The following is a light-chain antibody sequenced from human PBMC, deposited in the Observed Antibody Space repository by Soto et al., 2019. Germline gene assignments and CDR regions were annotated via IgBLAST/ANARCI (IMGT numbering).Light chain of an antibody. CDR1: ESLGTW. CDR2: DVS. Sequence: DLHMTQSPSTLSAYVGDRVIITCRASESLGTWLAWYQQKPGTAPILLIYDVSRLESGVPSRFSGRGSGTEFTLTISSLQPDDFATYYCQQYFSYPLTFGGGTKVDIK. CDR3: QQYFSYPLT. V-gene: IGKV1-5*01. J-gene: IGKJ4*01.